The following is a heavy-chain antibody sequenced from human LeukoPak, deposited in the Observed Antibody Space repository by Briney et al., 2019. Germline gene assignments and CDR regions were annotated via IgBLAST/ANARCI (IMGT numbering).Heavy chain of an antibody. Sequence: ASVKVSCKASGYTFTGYYMHWVRQAPGQGLEWMGRINPNSGGTNYAQKFQGRVTMTRDTSISTAYMELNRLRSDDTAVYYCARLFLYCSSTSCYQNWFDPWGQGTLVTVSS. J-gene: IGHJ5*02. CDR2: INPNSGGT. D-gene: IGHD2-2*01. CDR1: GYTFTGYY. CDR3: ARLFLYCSSTSCYQNWFDP. V-gene: IGHV1-2*06.